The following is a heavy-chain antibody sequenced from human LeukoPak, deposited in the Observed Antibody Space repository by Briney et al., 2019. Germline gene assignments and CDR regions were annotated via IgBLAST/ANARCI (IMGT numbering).Heavy chain of an antibody. CDR2: IRAYNGNT. CDR3: ARDRYCTNGVCPVYYYYGMDV. CDR1: GYTFTSYG. D-gene: IGHD2-8*01. Sequence: ASVKVSRKASGYTFTSYGISWVRQAPGQGLEWMGWIRAYNGNTNYAQKLQGRVTMTTDTSTSTAYMELRSLRSDDTAVYYCARDRYCTNGVCPVYYYYGMDVWGQGITVTVSS. V-gene: IGHV1-18*01. J-gene: IGHJ6*02.